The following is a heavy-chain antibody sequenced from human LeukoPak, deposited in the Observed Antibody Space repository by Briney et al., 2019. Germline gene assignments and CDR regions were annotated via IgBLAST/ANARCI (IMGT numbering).Heavy chain of an antibody. CDR2: ISYDGSNK. D-gene: IGHD6-6*01. Sequence: GGSLRLSCAASGFTFSNYWMSWVRQAPGKGLEWVAVISYDGSNKYYADSVKGRFTISRDNSKNTLYLQMNSLRAEDTAVYYCARVHSVEYSKYYFDYWGQGTLVTVSS. J-gene: IGHJ4*02. CDR1: GFTFSNYW. V-gene: IGHV3-30*03. CDR3: ARVHSVEYSKYYFDY.